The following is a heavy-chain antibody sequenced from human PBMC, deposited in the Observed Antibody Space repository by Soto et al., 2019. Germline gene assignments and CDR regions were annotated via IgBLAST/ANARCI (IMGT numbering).Heavy chain of an antibody. CDR2: VSLDGSHK. Sequence: QVQLVQSGGGVVQPGGSLRLSCAASGFTFSSYAIHWVRQAPGKGLEWVADVSLDGSHKTYAVPVRGRYTISRDNSKKTVYVQMNSLRAEDTALYYCAKLRDAVSGDFDFWGQGTQVAVSS. D-gene: IGHD2-21*01. CDR1: GFTFSSYA. J-gene: IGHJ5*01. CDR3: AKLRDAVSGDFDF. V-gene: IGHV3-30*18.